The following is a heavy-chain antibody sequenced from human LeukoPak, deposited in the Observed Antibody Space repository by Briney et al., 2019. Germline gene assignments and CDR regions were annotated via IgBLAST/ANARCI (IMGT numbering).Heavy chain of an antibody. CDR1: GFTFSNYG. Sequence: PGRSLRLSCAASGFTFSNYGMHWVRQTPGKGLEWVSVISPDGSHRYYADSVKGRFTISRDTSKNTLYLQMNSLRAEDTAVYYCAKASPIAAAESWGQGTLVTVSS. V-gene: IGHV3-30*18. CDR2: ISPDGSHR. CDR3: AKASPIAAAES. J-gene: IGHJ5*02. D-gene: IGHD6-13*01.